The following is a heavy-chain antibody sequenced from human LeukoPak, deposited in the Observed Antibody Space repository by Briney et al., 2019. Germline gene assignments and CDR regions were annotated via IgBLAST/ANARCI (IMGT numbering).Heavy chain of an antibody. J-gene: IGHJ4*02. D-gene: IGHD3-10*01. Sequence: SGGSLRLSCAASGFTFSTYSMSWVRQAPGKGLEWVSYISSSGSYIYYVDSVKGRFTISRDNAKNSLYLQMNSLRGEDTAVYYCAREFMVRADYRFHYWRQPTLVSVPS. CDR3: AREFMVRADYRFHY. CDR1: GFTFSTYS. CDR2: ISSSGSYI. V-gene: IGHV3-21*05.